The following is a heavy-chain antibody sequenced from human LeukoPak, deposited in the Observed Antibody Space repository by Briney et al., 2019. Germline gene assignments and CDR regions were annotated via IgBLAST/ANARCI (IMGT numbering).Heavy chain of an antibody. D-gene: IGHD3-10*01. J-gene: IGHJ5*02. Sequence: GGSLRLSCAASGFIFSNAWMSWVRQAPGKGLEWVGRIKSKTDGGTTDYSAPGQGRFTISRDDSKNTLYVQMMSLKIENTAVYYCTTELVWYKNWFDPWGQGTLVTVSS. CDR1: GFIFSNAW. CDR2: IKSKTDGGTT. CDR3: TTELVWYKNWFDP. V-gene: IGHV3-15*01.